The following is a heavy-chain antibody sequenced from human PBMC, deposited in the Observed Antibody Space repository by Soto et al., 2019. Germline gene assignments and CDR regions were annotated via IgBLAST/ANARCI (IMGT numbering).Heavy chain of an antibody. D-gene: IGHD5-18*01. V-gene: IGHV4-59*01. CDR2: IYYSGST. Sequence: PSETLSLTCTVSGGSISSYYWSWIRQPPGKGLEGIGYIYYSGSTNYNPSLKSRVTISVDTSKNQFSLKLSSVTAADTAVYYCASTYSYGHYYYYGMDVWGQGTTVT. J-gene: IGHJ6*02. CDR3: ASTYSYGHYYYYGMDV. CDR1: GGSISSYY.